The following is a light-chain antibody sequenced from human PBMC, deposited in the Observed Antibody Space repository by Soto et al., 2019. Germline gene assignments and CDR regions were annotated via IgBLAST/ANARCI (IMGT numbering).Light chain of an antibody. CDR1: QSIVSSY. V-gene: IGKV3-20*01. CDR2: GAS. Sequence: EILLTQSPGTLSLSPGERATLSCRASQSIVSSYVAWYQQTPGQAPRLLIYGASSRATGIPDRFSGSGSGTDFTLTISRLEPEDFAVYYCQQYGSSPWTFGQGTKVEIK. CDR3: QQYGSSPWT. J-gene: IGKJ1*01.